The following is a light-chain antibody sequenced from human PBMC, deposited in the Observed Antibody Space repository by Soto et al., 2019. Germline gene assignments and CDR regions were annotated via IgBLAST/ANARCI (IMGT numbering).Light chain of an antibody. CDR1: SSDVGRYNF. CDR2: DVR. J-gene: IGLJ1*01. V-gene: IGLV2-14*01. CDR3: SSFTTSTTVV. Sequence: QSVLAQPASVSGSPGQSITITCTGTSSDVGRYNFVSWFQQHPGKAPKLLIYDVRYWPSGVSDRFSGSKSGNTASLTISGLQTDDEADYYCSSFTTSTTVVFGSGTKVTVL.